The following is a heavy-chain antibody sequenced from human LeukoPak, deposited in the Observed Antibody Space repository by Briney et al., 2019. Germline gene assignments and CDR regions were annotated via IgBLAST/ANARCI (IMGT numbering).Heavy chain of an antibody. D-gene: IGHD6-13*01. CDR1: GFTFSSHA. CDR2: ISGSGGST. J-gene: IGHJ4*02. Sequence: GGSLRLSCAASGFTFSSHAMSWVRQAPGKGLEWVSAISGSGGSTYYADSVKGRFTISRDNSKNTLYLQMNSLRAEDTAVYYCAKGGGQQLVFFDYWGQGTLVTVSS. CDR3: AKGGGQQLVFFDY. V-gene: IGHV3-23*01.